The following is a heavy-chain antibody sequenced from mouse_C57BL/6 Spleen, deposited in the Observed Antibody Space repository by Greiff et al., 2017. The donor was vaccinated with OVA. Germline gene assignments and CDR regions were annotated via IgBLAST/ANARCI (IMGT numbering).Heavy chain of an antibody. CDR2: IYPGDGDT. CDR3: ARRPSGYSNPSAMDY. CDR1: GYAFSSYW. D-gene: IGHD2-5*01. J-gene: IGHJ4*01. Sequence: QVQLQQSGAELVKPGASVKISCKASGYAFSSYWMNWVKQRPGKGLEWIGQIYPGDGDTNYNGKFKGKATLTADKSSSTAYMQLSSLTSEDSAVYFSARRPSGYSNPSAMDYWGQGTSVTVSS. V-gene: IGHV1-80*01.